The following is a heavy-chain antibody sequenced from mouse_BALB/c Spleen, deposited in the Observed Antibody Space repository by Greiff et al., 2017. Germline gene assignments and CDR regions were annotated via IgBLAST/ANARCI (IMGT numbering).Heavy chain of an antibody. CDR3: ARRMITFYYAMDY. Sequence: VQLKQSGAELVKPGASVKLSCTASGFNIKDTYMHWVKQRPEQGLEWIGRIDPANGNTKYDPKFQGKATITADTSSNTAYLQLSSLTSEDTAVYYCARRMITFYYAMDYWGQGTSVTVSS. D-gene: IGHD2-4*01. CDR1: GFNIKDTY. J-gene: IGHJ4*01. V-gene: IGHV14-3*02. CDR2: IDPANGNT.